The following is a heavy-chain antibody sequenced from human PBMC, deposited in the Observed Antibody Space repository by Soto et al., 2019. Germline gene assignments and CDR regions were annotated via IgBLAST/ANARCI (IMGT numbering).Heavy chain of an antibody. V-gene: IGHV3-30-3*01. CDR3: ARGGIIPTAYYFDY. J-gene: IGHJ4*02. CDR1: GFTFSSYA. Sequence: QVQLVESGGGVVQPGRSLRLSCAASGFTFSSYAMHWVRQAPGKGLEWVAVISYDGNNKYYADSVRGRFTISRDTSKNTLYLQMNSRRAEDTAIYYCARGGIIPTAYYFDYWGQGTLVTVSS. CDR2: ISYDGNNK. D-gene: IGHD2-21*02.